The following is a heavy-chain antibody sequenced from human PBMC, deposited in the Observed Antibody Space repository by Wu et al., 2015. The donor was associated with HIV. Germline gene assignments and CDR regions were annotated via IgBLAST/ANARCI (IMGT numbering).Heavy chain of an antibody. D-gene: IGHD1-1*01. V-gene: IGHV1-24*01. CDR1: GYTFSTYD. J-gene: IGHJ3*01. CDR3: ATLIRYNLNDKADAFDF. CDR2: SDPEDGET. Sequence: QVHLVQSGAEVKKPGASVKVSCKASGYTFSTYDVNWVRQATGQGLEWMGGSDPEDGETVYAQKFQGRVTLTEDTSTDTAYMELTRLRSEDTAVYYCATLIRYNLNDKADAFDFWGHGTMVTVSS.